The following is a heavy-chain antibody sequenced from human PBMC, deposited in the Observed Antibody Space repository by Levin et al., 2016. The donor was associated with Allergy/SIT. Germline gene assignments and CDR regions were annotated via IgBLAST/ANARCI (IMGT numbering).Heavy chain of an antibody. Sequence: WIRQPPGKGLEWVSGINDSGDYTYYADSVKGRFTVSRDNSKNTLYLQMNSLRAEDTAVYYCTKGAEKNTSPLDWGQGTLVTVSS. D-gene: IGHD1-14*01. CDR3: TKGAEKNTSPLD. J-gene: IGHJ4*02. CDR2: INDSGDYT. V-gene: IGHV3-23*01.